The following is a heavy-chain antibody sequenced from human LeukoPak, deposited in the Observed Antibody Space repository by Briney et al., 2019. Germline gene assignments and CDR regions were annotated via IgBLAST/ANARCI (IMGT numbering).Heavy chain of an antibody. Sequence: GGSLRLSCAASGFTFSNYEMNWVRQAPGKGLEWLSYISSSGSTIYYADSVKGRFTISRDNAKNSLYLQMNSLRAEDTAVYYCASLQLERRYYYYYMDVWGKGTTVTVSS. D-gene: IGHD1-1*01. V-gene: IGHV3-48*03. CDR2: ISSSGSTI. J-gene: IGHJ6*03. CDR1: GFTFSNYE. CDR3: ASLQLERRYYYYYMDV.